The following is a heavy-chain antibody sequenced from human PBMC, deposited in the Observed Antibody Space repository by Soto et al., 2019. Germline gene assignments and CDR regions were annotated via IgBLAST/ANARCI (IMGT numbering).Heavy chain of an antibody. CDR3: AVCTAMASNYYYGMDV. D-gene: IGHD5-18*01. CDR2: IIPIFGTA. CDR1: VGTFSSYA. V-gene: IGHV1-69*12. Sequence: QVQLVQSGAEVKKPGSSVKVSCKASVGTFSSYAISWVRQAPGQGHEWMGGIIPIFGTANYAQKFQGRVTITADESTSTAYMERSSLRSEDTAVYYCAVCTAMASNYYYGMDVWGQGTTVTVSS. J-gene: IGHJ6*02.